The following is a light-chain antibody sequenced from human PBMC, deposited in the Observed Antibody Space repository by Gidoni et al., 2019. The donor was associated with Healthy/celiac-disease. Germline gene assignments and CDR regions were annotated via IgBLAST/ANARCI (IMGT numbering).Light chain of an antibody. J-gene: IGKJ4*01. CDR3: QQYYSTPPT. CDR2: WAS. V-gene: IGKV4-1*01. CDR1: QSVLYSSNNKNY. Sequence: DIVMTQSPDSLDVSLGERATINCKSSQSVLYSSNNKNYLAWYQQKPGQPPKLLIYWASTRESGVPDLFSGSGSGTDFTLTISILQAEDVAVYYCQQYYSTPPTFGGGTKVEIK.